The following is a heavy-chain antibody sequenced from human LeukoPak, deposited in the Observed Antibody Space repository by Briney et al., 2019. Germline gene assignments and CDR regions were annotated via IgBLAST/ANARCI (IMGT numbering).Heavy chain of an antibody. V-gene: IGHV4-38-2*02. CDR3: AREGTAMVTNFDY. J-gene: IGHJ4*02. D-gene: IGHD5-18*01. Sequence: KPSETLSLTCTVSGYSISSGYYWCWIRQPPGKGLEWIGSIYHSGSTYYNPSLKSRVTISVDTSKNQFSLKLSSVTAADTAVYYCAREGTAMVTNFDYWGQGTLVTVSS. CDR1: GYSISSGYY. CDR2: IYHSGST.